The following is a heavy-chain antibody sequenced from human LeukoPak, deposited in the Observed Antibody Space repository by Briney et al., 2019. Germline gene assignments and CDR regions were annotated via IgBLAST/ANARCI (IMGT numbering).Heavy chain of an antibody. J-gene: IGHJ2*01. V-gene: IGHV3-48*02. CDR1: GFTFSTYS. D-gene: IGHD3-16*01. Sequence: PGGSLRLSCAASGFTFSTYSMNWVRQAPGKGLESIAYISGSGSPIYYAASVKGRFTISRDNADNSLYLQMNNLRDEDTAVYYCATSGGSRAYWYFELWGRGTLVTASS. CDR3: ATSGGSRAYWYFEL. CDR2: ISGSGSPI.